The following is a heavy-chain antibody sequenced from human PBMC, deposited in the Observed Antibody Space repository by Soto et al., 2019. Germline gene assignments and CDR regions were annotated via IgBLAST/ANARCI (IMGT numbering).Heavy chain of an antibody. CDR3: ARAGGLGAVDVDY. CDR1: GGSISSGGYS. Sequence: QLQLQESGSGLVKPSQTLSLTCAVSGGSISSGGYSWSWIRQPPGKGLEWIGYIYHSGSTYYNPSLKSRVTIAVDRSKNQFSLKLSSVTAADTAVYYCARAGGLGAVDVDYWGQGTLVTVSS. V-gene: IGHV4-30-2*01. CDR2: IYHSGST. D-gene: IGHD6-19*01. J-gene: IGHJ4*02.